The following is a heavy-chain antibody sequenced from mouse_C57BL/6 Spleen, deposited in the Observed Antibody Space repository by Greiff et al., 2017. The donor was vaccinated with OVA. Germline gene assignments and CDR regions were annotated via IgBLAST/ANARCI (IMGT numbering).Heavy chain of an antibody. J-gene: IGHJ2*01. D-gene: IGHD3-2*02. Sequence: VKLMESGAELVRPGASVKLSCKASGYTFTDYYINWVKQRPGQGLEWIARIYPGSGNTYYNEKFKGKATLTAEKSSSTAYMQLSSLTSEDSAVYFCARGAQAIDYWGQGTTLTVSS. CDR3: ARGAQAIDY. V-gene: IGHV1-76*01. CDR2: IYPGSGNT. CDR1: GYTFTDYY.